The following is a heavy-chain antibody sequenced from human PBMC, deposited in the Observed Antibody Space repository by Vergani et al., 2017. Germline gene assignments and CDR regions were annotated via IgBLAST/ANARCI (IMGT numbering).Heavy chain of an antibody. CDR3: ARQGYYDSSGYYGL. CDR2: IYYSGGT. V-gene: IGHV4-59*08. J-gene: IGHJ4*02. D-gene: IGHD3-22*01. Sequence: QVQLQESGPGLVKPSETLSLTCTVSGGSISSYYWSWIRQPPGKGLEWIGYIYYSGGTNYNPSLKSRGTIPVDTAKNQFSLKLSSVTAADTAVYYCARQGYYDSSGYYGLWGQGTLVTVSS. CDR1: GGSISSYY.